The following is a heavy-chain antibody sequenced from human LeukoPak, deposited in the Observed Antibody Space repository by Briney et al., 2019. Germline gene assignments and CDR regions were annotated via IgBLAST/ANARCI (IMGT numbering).Heavy chain of an antibody. CDR2: IYHCGST. Sequence: PAATLSLTCGFSGGFISSRHWWTWGRQAPGKGRLWIGEIYHCGSTNYNPSLKSRVTISVDKSNNQFSQKLSSVTGADPVLYCCAIFGKAVAVNGLVNYYYYMDVWGKGTTVTVSS. CDR3: AIFGKAVAVNGLVNYYYYMDV. V-gene: IGHV4-4*01. CDR1: GGFISSRHW. D-gene: IGHD6-19*01. J-gene: IGHJ6*03.